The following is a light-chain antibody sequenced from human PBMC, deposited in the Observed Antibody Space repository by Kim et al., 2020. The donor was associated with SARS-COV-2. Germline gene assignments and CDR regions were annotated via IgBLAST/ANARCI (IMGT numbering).Light chain of an antibody. CDR3: LQHHPYPRT. V-gene: IGKV1-17*01. J-gene: IGKJ1*01. CDR2: GAS. Sequence: DIQMTQSPSSLSASLGDRVTITCRASQGIRSDLGWYQQKPGRAPTRLIFGASTLESGVPSRFSGSGSGTEFTLTISSLQPEDFATYYCLQHHPYPRTFGQGTKVDIK. CDR1: QGIRSD.